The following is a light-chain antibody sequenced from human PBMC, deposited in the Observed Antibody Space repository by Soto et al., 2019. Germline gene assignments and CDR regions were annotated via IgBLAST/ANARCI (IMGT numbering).Light chain of an antibody. Sequence: DIQLTQSPSFLSASVGDRVTITCRASQGISDYLAWYQQKPGKAPKLLIHTASTLQSGVPSRFIGSGSGTEFTLTISSLQPEDFATYYCQHRHSYPITFGQGTRLEI. CDR3: QHRHSYPIT. J-gene: IGKJ5*01. CDR2: TAS. CDR1: QGISDY. V-gene: IGKV1-9*01.